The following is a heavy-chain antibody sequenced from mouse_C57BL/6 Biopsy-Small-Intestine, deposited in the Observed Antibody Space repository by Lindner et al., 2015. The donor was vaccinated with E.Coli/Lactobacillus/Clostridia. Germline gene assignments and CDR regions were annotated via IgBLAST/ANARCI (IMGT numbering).Heavy chain of an antibody. CDR1: GYAFSSSW. CDR2: IYPGDGDT. J-gene: IGHJ2*01. Sequence: QLQESGPELVKPGASVKISCKASGYAFSSSWMNWVKQRPGKGLEWIGRIYPGDGDTNYNGKFKGKATLTADKSSSTAYMQLSSLTSEDSAVYFCARWGLEYYFDYWGQGTTLTVSS. D-gene: IGHD3-3*01. V-gene: IGHV1-82*01. CDR3: ARWGLEYYFDY.